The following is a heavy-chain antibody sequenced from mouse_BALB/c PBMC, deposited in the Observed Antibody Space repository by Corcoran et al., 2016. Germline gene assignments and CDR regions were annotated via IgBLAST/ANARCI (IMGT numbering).Heavy chain of an antibody. CDR1: GYTFTSYV. D-gene: IGHD1-2*01. CDR2: INPYNDGT. J-gene: IGHJ1*01. CDR3: ARSAGIHYYGYWYFDV. Sequence: EVQLQQSGPELVKPGASVKMSCKASGYTFTSYVMHWVKQKPGQGLEWIGYINPYNDGTKYNEKFKGKATLTSDKSSSTAYMELSSLTSEDSAVYYCARSAGIHYYGYWYFDVWGAGTTVTVSS. V-gene: IGHV1S136*01.